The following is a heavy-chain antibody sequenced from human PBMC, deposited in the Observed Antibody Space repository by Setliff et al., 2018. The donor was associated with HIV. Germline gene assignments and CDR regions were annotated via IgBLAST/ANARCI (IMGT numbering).Heavy chain of an antibody. CDR3: ARERDGPDGYDI. D-gene: IGHD2-21*01. CDR2: VSFTGSA. V-gene: IGHV4-59*11. CDR1: GASITSHY. Sequence: PSETLSLTCTVSGASITSHYWNWIRQPPGKGLEWIGCVSFTGSANYNPSLKGRVSISVDTSKNQFSLRLRSVTAADTAVYYCARERDGPDGYDIWAQGTLVTVSS. J-gene: IGHJ3*02.